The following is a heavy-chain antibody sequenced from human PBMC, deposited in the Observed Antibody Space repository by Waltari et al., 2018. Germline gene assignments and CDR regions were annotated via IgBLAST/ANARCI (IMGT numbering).Heavy chain of an antibody. D-gene: IGHD3-22*01. Sequence: EAHLLESGGGLAQPGGSLSLSCPASGFSFISYARSWVRQAPGKGLEWVSGISDSGVITKYADSVKGRFTVSRDNSKNTVFLHLNSLRAEDTAIYYCARHLYSIDYLELAKWDQGTLVTVSS. CDR3: ARHLYSIDYLELAK. CDR2: ISDSGVIT. J-gene: IGHJ4*02. CDR1: GFSFISYA. V-gene: IGHV3-23*01.